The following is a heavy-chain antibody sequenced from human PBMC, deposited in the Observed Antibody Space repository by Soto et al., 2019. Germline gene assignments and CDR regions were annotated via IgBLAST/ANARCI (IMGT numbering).Heavy chain of an antibody. CDR3: ARAYGSGSYYNVRWFDP. CDR2: IYYSGST. Sequence: PSETLSLTCTVSGGSVSSGSYYWSWIRQPPGKGLEWIGYIYYSGSTNYNPSLKSRVTISVDTSKNQFSLKLSSVTAADTAVYYCARAYGSGSYYNVRWFDPWGQGTLVTV. V-gene: IGHV4-61*01. D-gene: IGHD3-10*01. J-gene: IGHJ5*02. CDR1: GGSVSSGSYY.